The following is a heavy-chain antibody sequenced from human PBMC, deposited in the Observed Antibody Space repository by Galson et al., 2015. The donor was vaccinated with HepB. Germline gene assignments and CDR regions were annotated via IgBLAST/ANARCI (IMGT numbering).Heavy chain of an antibody. CDR3: AREAAIAAPATFDY. D-gene: IGHD6-13*01. J-gene: IGHJ4*02. CDR2: IWSDGTNK. Sequence: SLRLSCAASGFTFSSHGMHWVRQTPGKGLEWVALIWSDGTNKYYADSVKGRFTISRDNSKNTLYLQMDSLRAEDTAAYYCAREAAIAAPATFDYWGPGTLVPVSS. V-gene: IGHV3-33*01. CDR1: GFTFSSHG.